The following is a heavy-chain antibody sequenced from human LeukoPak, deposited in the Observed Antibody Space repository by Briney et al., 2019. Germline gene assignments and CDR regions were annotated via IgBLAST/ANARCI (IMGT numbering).Heavy chain of an antibody. D-gene: IGHD2-2*01. CDR1: GFTFSSYA. V-gene: IGHV3-30-3*01. CDR3: ARVRDIVVVPAALDY. CDR2: ISYDGSNK. Sequence: GGSLRLSCAASGFTFSSYAMHWVRQAPGKGLEWVAVISYDGSNKYYADSVKGQFTISRDNSKNTLYLQMNSLRAEDTAVYYCARVRDIVVVPAALDYWGQGTLVTVSS. J-gene: IGHJ4*02.